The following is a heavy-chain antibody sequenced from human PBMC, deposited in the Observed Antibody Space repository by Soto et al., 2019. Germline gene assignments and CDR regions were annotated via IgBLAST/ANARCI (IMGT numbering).Heavy chain of an antibody. V-gene: IGHV3-30*18. CDR1: GFTFRNYG. D-gene: IGHD4-17*01. CDR3: GKALLKTTVTNPGS. J-gene: IGHJ5*01. CDR2: ISFDGNNE. Sequence: QVQLVESGGGVVQPGRSLRLSCTASGFTFRNYGMHWVRQAPGKGLAWVAVISFDGNNEYYSGSVKGRFTISRDNLKDTLYLQMNSLRDEDRAVYYCGKALLKTTVTNPGSWGHGTLVTVSS.